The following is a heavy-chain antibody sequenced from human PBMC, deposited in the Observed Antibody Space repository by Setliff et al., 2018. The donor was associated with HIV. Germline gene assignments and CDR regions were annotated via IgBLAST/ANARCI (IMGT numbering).Heavy chain of an antibody. CDR1: GGSIGSYH. V-gene: IGHV4-59*08. D-gene: IGHD6-6*01. J-gene: IGHJ4*02. CDR3: AHHRIAARPTPYYFDY. CDR2: NRHSGYT. Sequence: PSETLSLTCNVSGGSIGSYHWAWIRQSPGKGLEYIGNNRHSGYTNYNPSLKSRLNMSVDTSNYQISLKLSSVTAADTAVYYCAHHRIAARPTPYYFDYWGQGTLVTSPQ.